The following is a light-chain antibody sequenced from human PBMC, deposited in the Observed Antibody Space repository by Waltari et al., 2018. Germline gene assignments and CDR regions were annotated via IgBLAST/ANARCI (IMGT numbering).Light chain of an antibody. CDR2: KNN. CDR3: AACDDSLSGLV. Sequence: QSVLTQPPSASGTPGQRVTISCSGSSSNIGNNYVYWYQHLPGAAPKLLIFKNNQRPSGVPDRFSDSKSGTSASLAISGLRSEDEADYYCAACDDSLSGLVFGGGTKLSVL. J-gene: IGLJ3*02. CDR1: SSNIGNNY. V-gene: IGLV1-47*01.